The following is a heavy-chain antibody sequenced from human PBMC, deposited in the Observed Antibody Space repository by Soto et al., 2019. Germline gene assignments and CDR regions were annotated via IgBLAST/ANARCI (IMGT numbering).Heavy chain of an antibody. V-gene: IGHV3-9*01. Sequence: SVRLSXVASGFHLVNYAMNWVRQAPGKGPEWVSGLSGNSDIVAYADSVKGRFTISRDKAKKSLYLQMNNLRPEDTGLYYCVISTWNVYADFDYWGQGSLFTVSS. CDR1: GFHLVNYA. CDR2: LSGNSDIV. CDR3: VISTWNVYADFDY. J-gene: IGHJ4*02. D-gene: IGHD3-3*02.